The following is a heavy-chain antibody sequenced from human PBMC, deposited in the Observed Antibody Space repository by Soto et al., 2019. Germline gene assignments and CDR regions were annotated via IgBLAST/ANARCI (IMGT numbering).Heavy chain of an antibody. CDR1: GFTFSSYW. CDR2: INSDGSIT. J-gene: IGHJ4*02. Sequence: PGGSLRLSCAASGFTFSSYWMYWVRQVPGKGLVWVARINSDGSITNYADSVKGRLTISRDNAKNTLYLQMNSLRAEDTAVYYCARDIGSVGYWGQGTMVTVSS. V-gene: IGHV3-74*01. CDR3: ARDIGSVGY. D-gene: IGHD2-15*01.